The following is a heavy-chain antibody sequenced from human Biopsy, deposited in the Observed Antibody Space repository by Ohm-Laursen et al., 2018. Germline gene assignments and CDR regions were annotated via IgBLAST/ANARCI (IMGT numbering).Heavy chain of an antibody. V-gene: IGHV4-59*08. CDR2: ISYSRDT. D-gene: IGHD6-19*01. CDR1: GGSISGSS. CDR3: AKHGSGWTGDDAFHI. Sequence: TLSLTCTVPGGSISGSSWSWIRQAPGKGLEWIGYISYSRDTNYNPSLKSRITISVDTSKNQFSLKLTSVTAADTAVYYCAKHGSGWTGDDAFHIWGHGTMVIVAS. J-gene: IGHJ3*02.